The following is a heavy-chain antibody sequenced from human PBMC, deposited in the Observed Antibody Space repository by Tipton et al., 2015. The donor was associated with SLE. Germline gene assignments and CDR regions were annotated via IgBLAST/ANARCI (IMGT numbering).Heavy chain of an antibody. CDR1: GGSITNSY. D-gene: IGHD6-19*01. CDR2: MYYTGDT. Sequence: TLSLTCTVSGGSITNSYWSWIRQPPGKGLEWIGYMYYTGDTNYNPSLKSRVTISVDTSKNQFSLKLSSVTAADTAVYYCARGRIAVAGNHFDYWGQGTLVTVSS. V-gene: IGHV4-59*08. J-gene: IGHJ4*02. CDR3: ARGRIAVAGNHFDY.